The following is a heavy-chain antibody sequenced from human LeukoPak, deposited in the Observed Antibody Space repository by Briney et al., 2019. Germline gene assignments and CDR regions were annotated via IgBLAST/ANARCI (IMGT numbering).Heavy chain of an antibody. V-gene: IGHV3-23*01. CDR2: ISGSGGST. Sequence: PGGSLRLSCAASRFTFSSYAMSWVRQAPGKGLEWVSAISGSGGSTYYADSVKGRFTISRDNAKNSLYLQMNSLRAEDTAVYYCARGYYGDPSQVYYFDYWGQGTLVTVSS. D-gene: IGHD4-17*01. J-gene: IGHJ4*02. CDR1: RFTFSSYA. CDR3: ARGYYGDPSQVYYFDY.